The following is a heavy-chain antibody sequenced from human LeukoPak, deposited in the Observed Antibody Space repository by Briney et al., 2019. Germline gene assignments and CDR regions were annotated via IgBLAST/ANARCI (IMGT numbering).Heavy chain of an antibody. V-gene: IGHV3-72*01. CDR1: GFTFSSYG. Sequence: GGSLRLSCAASGFTFSSYGMHWVRQAPGKGLEWVGRIRNKANSYTTEYAASVKGRFTVSRDNSKNSLYLQMNGLKTEDTAVYYCVGGAVYYFDCWGQGTLVTVSS. J-gene: IGHJ4*02. CDR3: VGGAVYYFDC. CDR2: IRNKANSYTT.